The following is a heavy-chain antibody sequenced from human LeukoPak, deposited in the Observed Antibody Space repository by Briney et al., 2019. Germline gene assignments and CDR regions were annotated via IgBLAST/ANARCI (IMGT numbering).Heavy chain of an antibody. V-gene: IGHV4-59*01. D-gene: IGHD3-10*01. CDR1: GDSISNYY. J-gene: IGHJ4*02. Sequence: SETLSLTCSVSGDSISNYYWNWIRQSPGKGLEWIGYISYSGSTNYNPSLKSRLTMSVDTSSNKTSMNLKAVTPADTAVYYCAREDAGSGSQGFDYWGQGTLVTVS. CDR2: ISYSGST. CDR3: AREDAGSGSQGFDY.